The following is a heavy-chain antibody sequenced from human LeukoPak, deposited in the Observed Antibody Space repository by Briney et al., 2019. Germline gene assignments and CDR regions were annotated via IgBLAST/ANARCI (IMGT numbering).Heavy chain of an antibody. V-gene: IGHV4-39*01. D-gene: IGHD3-3*01. Sequence: PSETLSLVCSVSSGSISGSSNYWGWIRQPPGKGLEWIGSIYYSGNTYYNPSLKSRVTISVDTSKNQFSLKLRSVTAADTAVYYCARLSPDWSAIWGQGTKVTVSS. CDR2: IYYSGNT. J-gene: IGHJ3*02. CDR1: SGSISGSSNY. CDR3: ARLSPDWSAI.